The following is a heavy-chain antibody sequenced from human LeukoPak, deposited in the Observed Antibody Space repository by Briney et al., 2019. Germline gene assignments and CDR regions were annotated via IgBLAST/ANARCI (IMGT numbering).Heavy chain of an antibody. J-gene: IGHJ3*02. CDR3: ARGPYCSSTSCYDDAFDI. CDR1: GFTVSSNY. Sequence: GGSLRLSCAASGFTVSSNYMSWVRQAPGKGLEWVSVIYSGGSTYYADSVKGRFTISRDNSKNTLYLQMNSLRAEDTAVYYCARGPYCSSTSCYDDAFDIWGQGTMVTVSS. D-gene: IGHD2-2*01. V-gene: IGHV3-53*01. CDR2: IYSGGST.